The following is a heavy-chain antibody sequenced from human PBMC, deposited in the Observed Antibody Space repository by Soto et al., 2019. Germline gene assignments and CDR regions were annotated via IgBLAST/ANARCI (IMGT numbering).Heavy chain of an antibody. J-gene: IGHJ6*02. CDR3: ARHYYYFGGMDV. CDR1: GYSFTSYW. Sequence: GESLKISCKGSGYSFTSYWISWVRQMPGKGLEWMGRIDPSDSYTNYSSSFQGHVTISADKSISTAYLQSSSLKASDTAMYYCARHYYYFGGMDVWGQGTTVTVSS. CDR2: IDPSDSYT. V-gene: IGHV5-10-1*01.